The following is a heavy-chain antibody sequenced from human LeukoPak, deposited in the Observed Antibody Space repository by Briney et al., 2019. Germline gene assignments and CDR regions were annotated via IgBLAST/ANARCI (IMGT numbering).Heavy chain of an antibody. V-gene: IGHV3-48*01. CDR1: GFTFSSYS. J-gene: IGHJ3*02. Sequence: GGSLRLSCAASGFTFSSYSMNWVRQAPGKGLEWVSYISSSSSTIYYADSVKGRFTISRDNAKNSLYLQMNSLRAEDTAVYYCARDSDYGESAFDIWGQGTMVTVSS. CDR2: ISSSSSTI. CDR3: ARDSDYGESAFDI. D-gene: IGHD4-17*01.